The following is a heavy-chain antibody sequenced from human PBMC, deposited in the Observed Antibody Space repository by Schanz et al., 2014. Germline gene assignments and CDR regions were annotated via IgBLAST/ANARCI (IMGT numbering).Heavy chain of an antibody. D-gene: IGHD6-25*01. CDR3: AREPLSGYNWFDP. CDR2: IYTSGST. V-gene: IGHV4-61*02. CDR1: GGSISSGTYY. Sequence: QVQLQESGPGLVKPSQTLSLTCIVSGGSISSGTYYWSWLRQPAGKGLEWIGRIYTSGSTNYNPSLKSRVPISLDTSNNQFSLKLSSVTAADTAVYYCAREPLSGYNWFDPWGQGSLVTVSS. J-gene: IGHJ5*02.